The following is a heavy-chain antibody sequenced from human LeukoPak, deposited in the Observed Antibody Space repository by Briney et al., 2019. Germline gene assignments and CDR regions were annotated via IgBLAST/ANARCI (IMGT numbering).Heavy chain of an antibody. CDR1: GFTFSSYT. D-gene: IGHD2-21*02. Sequence: PGGSLKLSCAASGFTFSSYTMNWVRQAPGKGLEWVSSISNSGTYMYYAGSVKGRFTISRDNARNSLYLQMNSLRAEDTAVYYCARDRLPSTAVTATADYWGQGTLVTVSS. CDR2: ISNSGTYM. V-gene: IGHV3-21*01. J-gene: IGHJ4*02. CDR3: ARDRLPSTAVTATADY.